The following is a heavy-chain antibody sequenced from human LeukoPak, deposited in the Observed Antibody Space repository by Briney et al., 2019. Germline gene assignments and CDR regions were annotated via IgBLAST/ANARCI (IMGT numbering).Heavy chain of an antibody. CDR2: ISAYNGNT. V-gene: IGHV1-18*01. CDR3: ARRGYYYYYMDV. J-gene: IGHJ6*03. Sequence: APVKVSCKASGYTFTSYGISWVRQAPGQELEWMGWISAYNGNTNYAQKLQGRVTMTTDTSTSTAYMELRSLRSDDTAVYYCARRGYYYYYMDVWGKGTTVTVSS. CDR1: GYTFTSYG.